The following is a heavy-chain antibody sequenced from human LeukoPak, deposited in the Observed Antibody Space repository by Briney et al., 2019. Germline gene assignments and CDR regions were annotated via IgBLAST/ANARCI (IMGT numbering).Heavy chain of an antibody. V-gene: IGHV3-15*01. CDR1: GFIFSNEW. CDR3: TTGRIYDILTGYSLLDY. D-gene: IGHD3-9*01. Sequence: GGSLRLSCAASGFIFSNEWMSWVRQAPGKGLEGVGRIKGKTDGGTTDYAAPVKGRFTISRDDSKNTLYLQMNSLKTEDTAVYYCTTGRIYDILTGYSLLDYWGRGTLVTVSS. CDR2: IKGKTDGGTT. J-gene: IGHJ4*02.